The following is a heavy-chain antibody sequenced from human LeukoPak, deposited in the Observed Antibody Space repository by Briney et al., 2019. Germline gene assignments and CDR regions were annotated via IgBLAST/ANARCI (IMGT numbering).Heavy chain of an antibody. CDR1: GFTFSSYA. Sequence: PGGSLRLSCEASGFTFSSYAMSWVREAPGKGLEWVSALNGGGDYTYYAASVKGRFTISRDNSKNTLFLQMSSLRVEDTAVYYCAKGRGTTIFGAAQSDYWGQGTLVTVSS. J-gene: IGHJ4*02. CDR2: LNGGGDYT. CDR3: AKGRGTTIFGAAQSDY. D-gene: IGHD3-3*01. V-gene: IGHV3-23*01.